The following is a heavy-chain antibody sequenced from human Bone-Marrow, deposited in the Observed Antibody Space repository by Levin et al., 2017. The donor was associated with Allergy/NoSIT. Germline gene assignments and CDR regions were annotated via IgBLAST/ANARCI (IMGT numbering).Heavy chain of an antibody. CDR2: ISSSSSYI. V-gene: IGHV3-21*01. CDR1: GFTFSSYS. Sequence: GESLKISCAASGFTFSSYSMNWVRQAPGKGLEWVSSISSSSSYIYYADSVKGRFTISRDNAKNSLYLQMNSLRAEDTAVYYCARVGAFDIWGQGTMVTVSS. CDR3: ARVGAFDI. D-gene: IGHD3-16*01. J-gene: IGHJ3*02.